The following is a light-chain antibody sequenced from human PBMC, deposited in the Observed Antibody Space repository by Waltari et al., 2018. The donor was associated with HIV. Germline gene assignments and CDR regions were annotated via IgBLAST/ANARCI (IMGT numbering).Light chain of an antibody. J-gene: IGKJ1*01. CDR3: QQYKTYSAT. CDR1: QSVDIW. Sequence: DIQMTQSPSTLSALAGDRVTITCRASQSVDIWLAWYQQKPGQAPKVLIYEATNLHSGVPSRFSGSGSGTEFALTITGLQPDDFATYYCQQYKTYSATFGQGTKVEIK. V-gene: IGKV1-5*03. CDR2: EAT.